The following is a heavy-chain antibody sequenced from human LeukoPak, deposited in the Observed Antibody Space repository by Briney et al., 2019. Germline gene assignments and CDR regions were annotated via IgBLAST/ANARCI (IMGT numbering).Heavy chain of an antibody. Sequence: VASVKVSCKASGYTFTSYGISWVRQAPGQGLEWMGWISAYNGNTNYAQKLQGRVTMTTDTSTSTAYMELRSLRSDDTAVYYCARASLWGRLSTNYYYYMDVWGKGTTVTVSS. CDR3: ARASLWGRLSTNYYYYMDV. CDR1: GYTFTSYG. J-gene: IGHJ6*03. V-gene: IGHV1-18*01. D-gene: IGHD3-16*02. CDR2: ISAYNGNT.